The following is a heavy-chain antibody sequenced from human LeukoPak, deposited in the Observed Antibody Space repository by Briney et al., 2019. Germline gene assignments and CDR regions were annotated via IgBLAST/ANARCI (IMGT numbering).Heavy chain of an antibody. CDR2: IYYSGST. CDR1: GGSISSGGYY. CDR3: ARTSYYDFWSGYYPETHFDY. D-gene: IGHD3-3*01. Sequence: TLSLTCTVSGGSISSGGYYWSWIRQHPGKGLEWIGYIYYSGSTYYNPSLKSRVTISVDTSKNQFSLKLSSVTAADTAVYYCARTSYYDFWSGYYPETHFDYWGQGTLVTVSS. V-gene: IGHV4-31*03. J-gene: IGHJ4*02.